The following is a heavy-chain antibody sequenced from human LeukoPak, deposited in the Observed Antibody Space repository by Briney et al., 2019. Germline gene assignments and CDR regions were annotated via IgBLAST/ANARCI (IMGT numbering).Heavy chain of an antibody. CDR2: ITSSSSYI. Sequence: GGSLRLSCAASGFTFSSYNMNWVRQAPGKGLEWVSSITSSSSYIYYADSVKGRFTISRDNAKKSLYLQMNSLRAEDTAVYYCAKGELLIVVVITAFDIWGQGTMVTVSS. V-gene: IGHV3-21*04. CDR3: AKGELLIVVVITAFDI. D-gene: IGHD3-22*01. J-gene: IGHJ3*02. CDR1: GFTFSSYN.